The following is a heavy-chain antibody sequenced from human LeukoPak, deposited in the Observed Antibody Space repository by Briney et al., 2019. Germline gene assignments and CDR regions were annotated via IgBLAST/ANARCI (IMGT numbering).Heavy chain of an antibody. V-gene: IGHV3-21*01. Sequence: GGSLRLSCAASGFTFSSYSMNWVRQAPGKGLEWVSSISSSSSYIYYADSVKGRFTISRDNAKNSLYLQMNSLRAEDTAVYYCARGLKYDSSGYRRYFDYWGQGTLVTVSS. CDR1: GFTFSSYS. CDR2: ISSSSSYI. J-gene: IGHJ4*02. D-gene: IGHD3-22*01. CDR3: ARGLKYDSSGYRRYFDY.